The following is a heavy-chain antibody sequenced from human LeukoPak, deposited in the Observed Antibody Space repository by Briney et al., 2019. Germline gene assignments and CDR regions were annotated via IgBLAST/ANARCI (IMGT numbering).Heavy chain of an antibody. Sequence: SETLSLTCSVYDGSFRDHYWTWIRQPPGKGLEWIAEINHSGGTDYNPSLRSRATISVDTSKKEFSLQLTSVTAADTGVYYCARVSDIMISIGQDISYFDYWGQGLLVTVSS. D-gene: IGHD3/OR15-3a*01. CDR2: INHSGGT. CDR3: ARVSDIMISIGQDISYFDY. J-gene: IGHJ4*02. V-gene: IGHV4-34*01. CDR1: DGSFRDHY.